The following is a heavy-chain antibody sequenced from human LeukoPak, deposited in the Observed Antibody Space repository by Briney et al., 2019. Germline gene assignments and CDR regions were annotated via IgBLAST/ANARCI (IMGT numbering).Heavy chain of an antibody. CDR1: GYTFTGYY. CDR3: ARYIAAAGKGYYYYYMDV. V-gene: IGHV1-2*06. Sequence: GASVKVSCKASGYTFTGYYMHWVRQAPGQGLEWMGRINPNSGGTNYAQKFQGRVTMTRDTSISTAYMELSRLRFDDTAVYYCARYIAAAGKGYYYYYMDVWGKGTTVTVSS. CDR2: INPNSGGT. J-gene: IGHJ6*03. D-gene: IGHD6-13*01.